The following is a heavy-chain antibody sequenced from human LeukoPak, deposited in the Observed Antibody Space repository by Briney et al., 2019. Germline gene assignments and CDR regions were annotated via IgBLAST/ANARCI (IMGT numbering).Heavy chain of an antibody. D-gene: IGHD3-3*01. CDR2: IYYSGST. V-gene: IGHV4-39*07. CDR1: GGSISSSSYY. CDR3: ARDTKYYDFWSGYSGTANAFDI. J-gene: IGHJ3*02. Sequence: SETLSLTCTVSGGSISSSSYYWGWIRQPPGKGLEWIGSIYYSGSTYYNPSLKSRVTISVDTSKNQFSLKLSSVTAADTAVYYCARDTKYYDFWSGYSGTANAFDIWGQGTMVTVSS.